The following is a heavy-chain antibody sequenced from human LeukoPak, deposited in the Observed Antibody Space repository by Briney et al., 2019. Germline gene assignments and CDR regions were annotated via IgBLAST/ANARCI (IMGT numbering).Heavy chain of an antibody. Sequence: PGRSLRLSCAASGSTFSSYAMSWVRQAPGKGLEWVSAISGSGGSTYYADSVKGRFTISRDNSKNTLYLQMNSLRAEDTAVYYCATSQYCSGGSCYWFDPWGQGTLVTVSS. CDR3: ATSQYCSGGSCYWFDP. CDR1: GSTFSSYA. D-gene: IGHD2-15*01. J-gene: IGHJ5*02. V-gene: IGHV3-23*01. CDR2: ISGSGGST.